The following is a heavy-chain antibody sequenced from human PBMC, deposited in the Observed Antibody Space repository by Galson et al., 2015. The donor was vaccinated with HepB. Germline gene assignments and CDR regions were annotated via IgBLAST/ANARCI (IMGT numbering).Heavy chain of an antibody. Sequence: VKVSCKASGYTFTGYYMHWVRQAPGQGLEWMGWINPNSGGTNYAQKFQGWVTMTRDTSISTAYVELSRLRSDDTAVYYCARDSRYCSSATCQNDDAFDIWGQGTMVTVSS. CDR1: GYTFTGYY. V-gene: IGHV1-2*04. D-gene: IGHD2-2*01. CDR3: ARDSRYCSSATCQNDDAFDI. J-gene: IGHJ3*02. CDR2: INPNSGGT.